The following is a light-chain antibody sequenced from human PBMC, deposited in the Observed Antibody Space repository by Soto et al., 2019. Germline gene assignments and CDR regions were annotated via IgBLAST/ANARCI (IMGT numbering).Light chain of an antibody. CDR3: QQHINWPLT. V-gene: IGKV3-11*01. CDR2: EAS. Sequence: EIVLTQSPATLSLSPGERATLSCRASQTVSSSLAWYQQKPGQAPRLLIYEASNRATGIPARFSGSGSGAAFTLTISSLEPEDFALYYCQQHINWPLTFGGGTKVDIK. CDR1: QTVSSS. J-gene: IGKJ4*01.